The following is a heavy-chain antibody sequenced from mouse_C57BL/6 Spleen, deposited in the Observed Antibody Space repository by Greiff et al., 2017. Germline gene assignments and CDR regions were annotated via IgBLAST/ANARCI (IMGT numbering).Heavy chain of an antibody. Sequence: EVQLQESGAELVRPGASVKLSCTASGFNIKDDYMHWVKQRPEQGLEWIGWIDPENGDTAYASKFQGKATITADTSSNTAYLQLSSLTSEDTAVYYCANYYGSSPWGQGTTLTVSS. CDR2: IDPENGDT. J-gene: IGHJ2*01. V-gene: IGHV14-4*01. CDR1: GFNIKDDY. CDR3: ANYYGSSP. D-gene: IGHD1-1*01.